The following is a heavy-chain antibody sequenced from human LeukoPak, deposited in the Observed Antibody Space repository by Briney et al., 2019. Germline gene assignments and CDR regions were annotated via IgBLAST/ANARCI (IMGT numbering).Heavy chain of an antibody. V-gene: IGHV4-4*07. Sequence: SETLSLTCTVSGXSISSYYGSWIRQPAGKGLEWIGRIYTSGSTNYNPSLKSRVTMSVDTSKNQFSLKLSSVTAADTAVYYCAKDTQYDFWSGHGGGYGMDVWGQGTTVTVSS. J-gene: IGHJ6*02. CDR2: IYTSGST. CDR3: AKDTQYDFWSGHGGGYGMDV. D-gene: IGHD3-3*01. CDR1: GXSISSYY.